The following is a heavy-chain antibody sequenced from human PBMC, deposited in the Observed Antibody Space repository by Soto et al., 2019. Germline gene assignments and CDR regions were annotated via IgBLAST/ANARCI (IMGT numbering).Heavy chain of an antibody. Sequence: SVKVSCKASGGSFSSYIVSWVRQAPGQGLEWMGRIIPVLGVEYYAQKFQGRVTITADKSTSTAYMELSSLRSEDTAVYYCARVGGVYEYDSRGYAYPNYYFDDWGQGTLVTVSS. V-gene: IGHV1-69*02. CDR2: IIPVLGVE. D-gene: IGHD3-22*01. CDR3: ARVGGVYEYDSRGYAYPNYYFDD. CDR1: GGSFSSYI. J-gene: IGHJ4*02.